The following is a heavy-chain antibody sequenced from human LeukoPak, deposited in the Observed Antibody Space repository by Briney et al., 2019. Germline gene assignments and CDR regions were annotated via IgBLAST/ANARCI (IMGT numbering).Heavy chain of an antibody. V-gene: IGHV1-2*06. Sequence: ASVKVSCKASGGTFSSYAISWVRQAPGQGLEWMGRINPNSGGTNYAQKFQGRVTMTGDTSISTAYMELSRLRSDDTAVYYCARESVTTKDYWGQGTLVTVSS. CDR3: ARESVTTKDY. CDR2: INPNSGGT. D-gene: IGHD4-17*01. CDR1: GGTFSSYA. J-gene: IGHJ4*02.